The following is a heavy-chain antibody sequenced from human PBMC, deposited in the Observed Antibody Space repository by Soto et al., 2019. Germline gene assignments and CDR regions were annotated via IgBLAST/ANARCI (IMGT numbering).Heavy chain of an antibody. Sequence: PGGSLRLSXAASGFTFSSYAMSWVRQAPGKGLEWVSAISGSGGSTYYADSVKGRFTISRDNSKNTLYLQMNSLRAEDTAVYYCAKDRGRPDAFNIWGQGTMVTVSS. CDR2: ISGSGGST. V-gene: IGHV3-23*01. J-gene: IGHJ3*02. CDR3: AKDRGRPDAFNI. D-gene: IGHD3-10*01. CDR1: GFTFSSYA.